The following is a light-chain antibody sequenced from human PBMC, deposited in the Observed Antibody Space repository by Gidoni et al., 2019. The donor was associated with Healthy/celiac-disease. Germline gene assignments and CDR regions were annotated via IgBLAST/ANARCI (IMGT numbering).Light chain of an antibody. CDR3: QQYDNLPRGA. V-gene: IGKV1-33*01. CDR2: DAS. J-gene: IGKJ3*01. Sequence: DIQLTQSPSSLSASVGDRVTITCQASQDISNYLNWYQQKPGKAPTLLIYDASNLETGGPSRFSGSGSGTDFTFTISSLQHEDIATDYCQQYDNLPRGAFGPGTKVDIK. CDR1: QDISNY.